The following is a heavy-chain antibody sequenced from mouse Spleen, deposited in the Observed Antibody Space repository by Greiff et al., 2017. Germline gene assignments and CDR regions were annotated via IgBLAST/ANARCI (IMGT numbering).Heavy chain of an antibody. CDR2: IWSGGST. CDR3: ARKDYRYDAGGYWYFDV. J-gene: IGHJ1*01. CDR1: GFSLTSYG. V-gene: IGHV2-2*01. Sequence: QVQLKESGPGLVQPSQSLSITCTVSGFSLTSYGVHWVRQSPGKGLEWLGVIWSGGSTDYNAAFISRLSISKDNSKSQVFFKMNSLQADDTAIYYCARKDYRYDAGGYWYFDVWGAGTTVTVSS. D-gene: IGHD2-14*01.